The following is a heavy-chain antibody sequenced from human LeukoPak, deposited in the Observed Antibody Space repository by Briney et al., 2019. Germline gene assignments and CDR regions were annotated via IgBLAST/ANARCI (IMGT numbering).Heavy chain of an antibody. J-gene: IGHJ4*02. Sequence: SETLSLPCTVSGGSISSYYWSWIRQPPGKGLEWIGYIYYSGSTNYNPSLKSRVTISVDTSKNQFSLKLSSVTAADTAVYYCARSRTDSSGYSDYFDYWGQGTLVTVSS. D-gene: IGHD3-22*01. CDR2: IYYSGST. V-gene: IGHV4-59*01. CDR1: GGSISSYY. CDR3: ARSRTDSSGYSDYFDY.